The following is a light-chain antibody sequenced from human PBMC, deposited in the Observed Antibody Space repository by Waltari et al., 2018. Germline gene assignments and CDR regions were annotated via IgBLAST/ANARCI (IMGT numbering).Light chain of an antibody. CDR1: QSVFYANNKNY. Sequence: DIVMTQSPDSLGVSLGERATIHCKSSQSVFYANNKNYLAWYQQRPGQPPKLLMYWASTRASGVPDRVSGSGSGTDFTLTISSLQAEDAAIYYCQQCYGSPYTFGQGTKLDI. J-gene: IGKJ2*01. CDR2: WAS. V-gene: IGKV4-1*01. CDR3: QQCYGSPYT.